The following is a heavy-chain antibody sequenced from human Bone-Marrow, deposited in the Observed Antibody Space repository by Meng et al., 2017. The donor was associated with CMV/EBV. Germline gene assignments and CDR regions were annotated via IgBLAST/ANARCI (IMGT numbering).Heavy chain of an antibody. Sequence: GGSLRLSCAASGFTFSSYAMSWVRQAPGKGLEWVSAISGSGGSTYDADSVKGRFTISRDNSKNTLYLQMNSLRAEDTAVYYCAKVFCGGGSISGCSQPYDPFDYWGQGTLVTVSS. CDR2: ISGSGGST. J-gene: IGHJ4*02. CDR3: AKVFCGGGSISGCSQPYDPFDY. V-gene: IGHV3-23*01. CDR1: GFTFSSYA. D-gene: IGHD2-21*01.